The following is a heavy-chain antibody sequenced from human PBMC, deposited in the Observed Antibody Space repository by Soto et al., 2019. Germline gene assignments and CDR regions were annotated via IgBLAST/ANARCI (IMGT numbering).Heavy chain of an antibody. CDR3: ARDQYDYVWGSYRSDYYYGMDV. CDR1: GFTFSSYA. V-gene: IGHV3-30-3*01. D-gene: IGHD3-16*02. CDR2: ISYDGSNK. J-gene: IGHJ6*01. Sequence: GGSLRLSCAASGFTFSSYAMHWVRQAPGKGLEWVAVISYDGSNKYYADSVKGRFTISRDNSKNTLYLQMNSLRAEDTAVYYCARDQYDYVWGSYRSDYYYGMDVWGQGTTVTV.